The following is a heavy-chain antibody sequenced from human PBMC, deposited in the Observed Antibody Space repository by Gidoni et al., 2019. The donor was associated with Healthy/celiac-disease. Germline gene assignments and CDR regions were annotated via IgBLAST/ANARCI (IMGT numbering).Heavy chain of an antibody. Sequence: QVQLVESGGGVVKPGRSLRRSCAASGFTFSSYVMHWLLQAPGKGLEWVAVIWYDGSNKYYADSVKGRFTISRDNSKNTLYLQMNSLRAEDTAVYYCARDRIQLWYFDYWGQGTLVTVSS. J-gene: IGHJ4*02. V-gene: IGHV3-33*01. D-gene: IGHD5-18*01. CDR2: IWYDGSNK. CDR1: GFTFSSYV. CDR3: ARDRIQLWYFDY.